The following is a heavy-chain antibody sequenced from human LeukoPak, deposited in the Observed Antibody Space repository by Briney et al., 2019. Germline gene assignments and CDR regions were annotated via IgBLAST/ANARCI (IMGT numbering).Heavy chain of an antibody. CDR1: GYTFTNYA. CDR2: INAGNGDT. V-gene: IGHV1-3*03. CDR3: ARDPLQYHDLLTGSPPQYYFDF. Sequence: ASVKVSCKASGYTFTNYAIHWVRQAPGQRLEWMGWINAGNGDTKYSQEFQGRVTITRDTSANTAYMQLSSLRSEDMAVYYCARDPLQYHDLLTGSPPQYYFDFWGQGTLVTVSS. J-gene: IGHJ4*02. D-gene: IGHD3-9*01.